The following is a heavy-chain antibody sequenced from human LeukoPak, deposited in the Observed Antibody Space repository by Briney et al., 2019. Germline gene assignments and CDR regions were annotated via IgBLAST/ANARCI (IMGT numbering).Heavy chain of an antibody. CDR3: ARGTWSGSSSEYYYYGMDV. J-gene: IGHJ6*02. CDR1: GYSFTSYW. V-gene: IGHV5-51*01. D-gene: IGHD3-3*01. Sequence: GESLKISCKGSGYSFTSYWIGWVRQMPGKGLEWMGIIYPGDSDTRYSPSFQGQVTISADKSISTAYLQWSSLKASDTAMYYCARGTWSGSSSEYYYYGMDVWGQGTTVTVSS. CDR2: IYPGDSDT.